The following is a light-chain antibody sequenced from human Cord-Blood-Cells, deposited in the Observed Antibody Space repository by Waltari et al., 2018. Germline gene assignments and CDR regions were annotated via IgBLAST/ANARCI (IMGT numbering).Light chain of an antibody. Sequence: SHALTQPPSVSVSPGQTASITCSGDKLGDKYACWYQQKPGQSPVLVIYQDSKRPSGLPERFSGSNSGNTATLTISGTQAMDEADYYCQAWDSSTGVFGGGTKLTVL. V-gene: IGLV3-1*01. CDR1: KLGDKY. CDR2: QDS. CDR3: QAWDSSTGV. J-gene: IGLJ3*02.